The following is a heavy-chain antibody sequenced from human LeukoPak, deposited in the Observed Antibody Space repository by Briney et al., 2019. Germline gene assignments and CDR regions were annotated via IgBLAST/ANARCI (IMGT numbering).Heavy chain of an antibody. CDR1: GFTFSSYG. J-gene: IGHJ4*02. CDR2: ISGSGGST. Sequence: GGTLRLSCAASGFTFSSYGMSWVRQAPGKGLEWVSAISGSGGSTYYADSVKGRFTISRDNSKNTLYLQMNSLRAEDTAVYYCAKERITMVRGVITEFGYWGQGTLVTVSS. V-gene: IGHV3-23*01. D-gene: IGHD3-10*01. CDR3: AKERITMVRGVITEFGY.